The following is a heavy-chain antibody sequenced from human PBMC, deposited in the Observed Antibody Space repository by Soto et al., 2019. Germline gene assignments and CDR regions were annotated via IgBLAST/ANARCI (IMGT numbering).Heavy chain of an antibody. Sequence: WGSLRLSCLASGFSFSDYTMNWVRQAPGKGLEWVALIIPSATTYYADPVKGRFTISRDNSKNTGYLEMNSLKSDATAVYYCAKERIGIQGRFASWGPGTLVTVSS. V-gene: IGHV3-23*01. D-gene: IGHD3-3*01. J-gene: IGHJ5*02. CDR2: IIPSATT. CDR1: GFSFSDYT. CDR3: AKERIGIQGRFAS.